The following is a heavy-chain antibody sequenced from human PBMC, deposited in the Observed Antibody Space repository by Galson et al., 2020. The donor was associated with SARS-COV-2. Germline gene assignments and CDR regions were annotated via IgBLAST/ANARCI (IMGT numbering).Heavy chain of an antibody. D-gene: IGHD3-10*01. V-gene: IGHV3-33*01. Sequence: GGSLRLSCAASGFTFSTYGMHWVRQSPGKGLEWVAVIWSDGNNKYYIESVKGRFTISRDNSKNVLFLQMTSLRADDTGVYYCARDSSPSDSGNSYPHDAFDVWGQGTMVTVSS. CDR1: GFTFSTYG. J-gene: IGHJ3*01. CDR2: IWSDGNNK. CDR3: ARDSSPSDSGNSYPHDAFDV.